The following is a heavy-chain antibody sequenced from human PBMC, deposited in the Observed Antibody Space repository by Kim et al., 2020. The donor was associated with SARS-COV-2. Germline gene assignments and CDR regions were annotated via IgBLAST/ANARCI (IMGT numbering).Heavy chain of an antibody. CDR3: TTALVAATRYYYYYGMDV. J-gene: IGHJ6*04. CDR1: GFTFSNAW. CDR2: IKSKTDGGTT. D-gene: IGHD2-15*01. Sequence: GGSLRLSCAASGFTFSNAWMSWVRQAPGKGREWVGRIKSKTDGGTTDYAAPVKGRFTISRDDSKNTLYLQMNSLKTEDTAVHYCTTALVAATRYYYYYGMDVWGKGTPFTASS. V-gene: IGHV3-15*01.